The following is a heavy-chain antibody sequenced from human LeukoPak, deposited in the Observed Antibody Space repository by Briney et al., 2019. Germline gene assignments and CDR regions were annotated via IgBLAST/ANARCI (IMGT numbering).Heavy chain of an antibody. CDR1: GYTFTGYY. Sequence: GASAKVSCKASGYTFTGYYMHWVRQAPGQGLEWMGWINPNSGGTNYAQKFQGRVTMTRDTSISTAYMELSRLRSDDTAMYYCARVGIVVVPAAPGRFTSDYYYYYGMDVWGQGTTVTVSS. CDR2: INPNSGGT. V-gene: IGHV1-2*02. J-gene: IGHJ6*02. D-gene: IGHD2-2*01. CDR3: ARVGIVVVPAAPGRFTSDYYYYYGMDV.